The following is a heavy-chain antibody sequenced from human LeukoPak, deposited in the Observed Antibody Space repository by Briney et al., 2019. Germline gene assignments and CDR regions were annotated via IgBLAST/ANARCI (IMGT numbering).Heavy chain of an antibody. CDR2: IYHSGST. CDR1: GGSISSGGYS. J-gene: IGHJ5*02. Sequence: SETLSLTCAVSGGSISSGGYSWSWIRQPPGKGLEWIGYIYHSGSTYYNPSLKSRVTISVDRSKNQFSLKLSSVTAADTAVYYCARSLTVTSADWFDPWGQGTLVTVSS. D-gene: IGHD4-17*01. CDR3: ARSLTVTSADWFDP. V-gene: IGHV4-30-2*01.